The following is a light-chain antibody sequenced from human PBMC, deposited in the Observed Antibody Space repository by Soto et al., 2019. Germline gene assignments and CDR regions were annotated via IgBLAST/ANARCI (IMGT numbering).Light chain of an antibody. J-gene: IGKJ1*01. V-gene: IGKV1-27*01. CDR1: QGISNH. CDR2: AAS. Sequence: DVQMTQSPSSLSASVGDRVTITCRASQGISNHLAWYQQKPGKVPKLLIYAASTLQSGVPSRFSGSGSGTDFTLTISSLQPQDVVNYYCQSYNSATGWTFGQGTKVEIK. CDR3: QSYNSATGWT.